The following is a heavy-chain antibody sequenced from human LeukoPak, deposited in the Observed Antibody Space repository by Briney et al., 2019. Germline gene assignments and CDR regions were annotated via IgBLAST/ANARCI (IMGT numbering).Heavy chain of an antibody. CDR2: ISSSSSYI. D-gene: IGHD6-19*01. CDR3: ARVAGSGWTPFDY. CDR1: GFTFSSYS. Sequence: GGSLRLSCAASGFTFSSYSLNWVRQAPGKGLEWVSSISSSSSYIYYADSVKGRFTISRDNAKNSLYLQMNSLRAEDTAVYYCARVAGSGWTPFDYWGQGTLVTVSS. V-gene: IGHV3-21*01. J-gene: IGHJ4*02.